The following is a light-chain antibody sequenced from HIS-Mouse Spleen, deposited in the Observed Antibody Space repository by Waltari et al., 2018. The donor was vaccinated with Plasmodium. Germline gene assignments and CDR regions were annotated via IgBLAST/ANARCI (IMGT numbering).Light chain of an antibody. J-gene: IGLJ2*01. CDR3: GTWDSSLSAVV. Sequence: QSVLTQPPSVSAAPGQQVTISCPGSRPNIGNHLLSWYQQLPGTAPKLLIYDNNKRPSGIPDRFSGSKSGTSATLGITGLQTGDEADYYCGTWDSSLSAVVFGGGTKLTVL. V-gene: IGLV1-51*01. CDR2: DNN. CDR1: RPNIGNHL.